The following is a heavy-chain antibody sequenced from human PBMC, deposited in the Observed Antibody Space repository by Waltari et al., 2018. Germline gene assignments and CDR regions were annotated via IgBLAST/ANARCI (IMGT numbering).Heavy chain of an antibody. CDR2: IRYDGSNK. J-gene: IGHJ6*03. CDR1: GLTFSASG. V-gene: IGHV3-30*02. Sequence: QVQLVESGGGGVQPGGSLRLSCTASGLTFSASGLHWVRQAPGKGLEWVAFIRYDGSNKYYSDSVKGRFTISRDNSKNTLFLQMNSLRVEDTSVYYCATKDGIGDYYYMDVWGKGATVTISS. D-gene: IGHD1-1*01. CDR3: ATKDGIGDYYYMDV.